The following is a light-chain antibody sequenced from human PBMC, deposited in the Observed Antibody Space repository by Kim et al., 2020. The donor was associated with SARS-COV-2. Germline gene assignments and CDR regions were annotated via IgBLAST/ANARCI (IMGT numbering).Light chain of an antibody. V-gene: IGLV3-10*01. CDR2: EDI. CDR1: ALPKKY. Sequence: SYELTQPPSASVSPGQTARITCSGDALPKKYAYWYQQKSGQAPVLVIYEDIKRPSGIPERFSGSSSGTMATLTISGAQVEDEADYYCYSTDSSGNHRVFGGGTQLTVL. CDR3: YSTDSSGNHRV. J-gene: IGLJ3*02.